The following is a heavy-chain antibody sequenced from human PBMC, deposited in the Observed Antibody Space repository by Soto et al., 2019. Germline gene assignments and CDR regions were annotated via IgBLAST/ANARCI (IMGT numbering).Heavy chain of an antibody. J-gene: IGHJ4*02. D-gene: IGHD2-2*01. CDR1: GGYANSDSHN. CDR3: AREYANSPEAFDS. V-gene: IGHV4-61*01. CDR2: IYYTGST. Sequence: SETQRHTCTVSGGYANSDSHNWSWIRQPPGKGLEWIGYIYYTGSTNYNPSLKSRVTISLDTSRNQFSLKLSSVTAADTAVFYCAREYANSPEAFDSWGQGTLVTVSS.